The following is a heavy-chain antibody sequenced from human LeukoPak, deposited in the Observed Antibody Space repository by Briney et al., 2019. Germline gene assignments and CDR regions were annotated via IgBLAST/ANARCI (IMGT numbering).Heavy chain of an antibody. D-gene: IGHD3-3*01. CDR2: INAGNGNT. CDR3: ARDRRTSQSPLFWNY. Sequence: ASVKVSCKASGYTSTSYAMHWVRQAPGQRLEWMGWINAGNGNTKYSQKFQGRVTITRDTSASTAYMELSSLRSEDTAVYYCARDRRTSQSPLFWNYWGQGTLVTVSS. J-gene: IGHJ4*02. V-gene: IGHV1-3*01. CDR1: GYTSTSYA.